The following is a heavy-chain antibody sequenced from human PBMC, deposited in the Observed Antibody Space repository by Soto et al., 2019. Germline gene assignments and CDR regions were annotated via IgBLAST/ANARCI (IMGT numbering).Heavy chain of an antibody. D-gene: IGHD3-22*01. CDR3: ARVVPRYTSGFPYYFDY. Sequence: QVQLQESGPGLVKSSQTLSLTCTVSGGSISSGGYYWSWIRQLPGKGLEWIGYIYYSGNTYYNPSLKSRIAISVDTSKNQFSLKLSSVTAADTAVYYCARVVPRYTSGFPYYFDYWGQGTLVTVSS. J-gene: IGHJ4*02. V-gene: IGHV4-31*03. CDR1: GGSISSGGYY. CDR2: IYYSGNT.